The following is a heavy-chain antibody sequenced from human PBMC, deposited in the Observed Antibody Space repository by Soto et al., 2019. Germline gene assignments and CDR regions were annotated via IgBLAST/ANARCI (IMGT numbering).Heavy chain of an antibody. CDR3: ATVGSYYYYGMDV. J-gene: IGHJ6*02. Sequence: ASVKVSCKASGYTFTSYYMHWVRQAPGKGLEWMGIINPKDGNTSYAQKFQGRVTMTEDTSTDTAYMELSSLRSEDTAVYYCATVGSYYYYGMDVWGQGTTVTVSS. D-gene: IGHD3-16*01. V-gene: IGHV1-46*01. CDR2: INPKDGNT. CDR1: GYTFTSYY.